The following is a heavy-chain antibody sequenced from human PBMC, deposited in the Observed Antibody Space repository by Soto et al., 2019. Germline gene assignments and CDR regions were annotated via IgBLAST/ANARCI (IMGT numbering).Heavy chain of an antibody. V-gene: IGHV5-51*01. J-gene: IGHJ6*02. CDR1: GYSFTSYW. Sequence: PGESLKISCKGSGYSFTSYWIGWVRQMPGKGLEWMGIIYPGDSDTRYSPSFQGQVTISADKSISTAYLQWSSLKASDTVMYYCARPYCSSTSCYGLNYGMDVWGQGTTVTVSS. CDR3: ARPYCSSTSCYGLNYGMDV. D-gene: IGHD2-2*01. CDR2: IYPGDSDT.